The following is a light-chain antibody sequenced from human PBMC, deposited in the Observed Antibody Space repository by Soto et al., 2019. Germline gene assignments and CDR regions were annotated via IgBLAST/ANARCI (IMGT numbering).Light chain of an antibody. J-gene: IGKJ5*01. CDR1: QGISGW. V-gene: IGKV1-12*01. CDR3: QQASDFPLT. CDR2: AAS. Sequence: DIQMTQSPSSVPASVGDRVTITCRASQGISGWLAWYQQKPGKAPKLLIYAASTLQSGVPSRFTGSESGTDFTLTISSLQPEDSATYYCQQASDFPLTFGQGTRLEIE.